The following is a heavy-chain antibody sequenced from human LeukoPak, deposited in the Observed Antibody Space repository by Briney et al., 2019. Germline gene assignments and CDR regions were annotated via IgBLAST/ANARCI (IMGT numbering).Heavy chain of an antibody. CDR3: AVTAENYGDPSWHNMDAFDI. D-gene: IGHD4-17*01. CDR1: GGSISSSNW. V-gene: IGHV4-4*02. J-gene: IGHJ3*02. Sequence: SGTLSLTCAVSGGSISSSNWWSWVRQPPGKGLEWIGEIYHSGSTNYNPSLKSRVTISVDKSKNQFSLKLSSVTAADTAVYYCAVTAENYGDPSWHNMDAFDIWGQGTMVTVSS. CDR2: IYHSGST.